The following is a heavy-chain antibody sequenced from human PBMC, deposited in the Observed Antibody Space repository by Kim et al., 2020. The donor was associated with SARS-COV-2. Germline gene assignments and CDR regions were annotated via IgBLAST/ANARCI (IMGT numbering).Heavy chain of an antibody. D-gene: IGHD1-26*01. CDR2: T. V-gene: IGHV3-23*01. Sequence: TFYSDSVRGRFTISRDNSENTLYLQMNDLRAEDTALYYCAARVVGRAFDFWGQGTMVTVSS. CDR3: AARVVGRAFDF. J-gene: IGHJ3*01.